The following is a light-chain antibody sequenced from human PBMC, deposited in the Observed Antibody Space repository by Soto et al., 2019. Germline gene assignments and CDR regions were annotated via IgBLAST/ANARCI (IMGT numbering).Light chain of an antibody. Sequence: QSVLAQPSSVSGSPGQSITISCTGTSSDVGGYNYVSWYQQHPGKVPKVMIYEVSNRPSGVSNRFSGSKSGNTASLTISGLRAEDEADYYCSSYTSTATYVFGTGTKVTVL. J-gene: IGLJ1*01. V-gene: IGLV2-14*01. CDR2: EVS. CDR3: SSYTSTATYV. CDR1: SSDVGGYNY.